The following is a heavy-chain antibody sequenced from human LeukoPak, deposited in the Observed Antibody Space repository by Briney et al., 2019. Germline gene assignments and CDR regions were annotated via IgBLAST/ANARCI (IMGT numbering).Heavy chain of an antibody. J-gene: IGHJ4*02. CDR3: ARETAVLYYYDSSGSYYFDY. Sequence: GGSLRLSCAASGFTFSSYWMSWVRQAPGKGLEWVANIKQDGREKYYVDSVKGRFTISRDNAKNSLYLQMNSLRAEDTAVYYCARETAVLYYYDSSGSYYFDYWGQGTLVTVSS. V-gene: IGHV3-7*01. CDR1: GFTFSSYW. D-gene: IGHD3-22*01. CDR2: IKQDGREK.